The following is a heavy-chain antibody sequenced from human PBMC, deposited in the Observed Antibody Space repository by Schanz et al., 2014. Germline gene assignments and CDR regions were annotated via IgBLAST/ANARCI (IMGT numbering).Heavy chain of an antibody. V-gene: IGHV3-74*01. Sequence: LVVESGGGLVQPGGSLRLSCAASGFTFRNNWMHWFRQGPGKGLSWGSRIDGEGGDTRYADSVKGRFTVFRDNARNMVFLQMNSLRVDDTGVYYCVRDERISSGVWFDPWGQGTLVTVSS. CDR1: GFTFRNNW. D-gene: IGHD6-19*01. CDR2: IDGEGGDT. J-gene: IGHJ5*02. CDR3: VRDERISSGVWFDP.